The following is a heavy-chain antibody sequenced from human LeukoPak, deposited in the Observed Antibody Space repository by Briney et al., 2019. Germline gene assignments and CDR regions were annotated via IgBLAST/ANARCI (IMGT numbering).Heavy chain of an antibody. CDR2: ISYDGSNK. J-gene: IGHJ4*02. Sequence: GESLRLSCAASGFTFSSYAMHWVRQAPGKGLEWVAVISYDGSNKYYADSVKGRFTISRDNSKNTLYLQMNSLRAEDTAVYYCARDRYSSGWYGHFDYWGQGTLVTVSS. V-gene: IGHV3-30-3*01. CDR1: GFTFSSYA. CDR3: ARDRYSSGWYGHFDY. D-gene: IGHD6-19*01.